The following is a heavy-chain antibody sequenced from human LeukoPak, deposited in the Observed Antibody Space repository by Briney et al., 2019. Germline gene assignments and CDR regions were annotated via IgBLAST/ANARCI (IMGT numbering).Heavy chain of an antibody. V-gene: IGHV1-2*02. CDR1: GYTFTGYY. CDR2: INPNSGGT. D-gene: IGHD1-20*01. Sequence: ASVKVSWKASGYTFTGYYMHWVRQAPGQGLEWMGWINPNSGGTNYAQKFQGRVTMTRDTSISTAYMELSRLRSDDTAVYYCARDIITGTTDFDYWGQGTLVTVSS. J-gene: IGHJ4*02. CDR3: ARDIITGTTDFDY.